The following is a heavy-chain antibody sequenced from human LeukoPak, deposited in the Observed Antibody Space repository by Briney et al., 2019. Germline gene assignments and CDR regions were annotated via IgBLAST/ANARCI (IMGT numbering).Heavy chain of an antibody. CDR3: ARLTKNDSGTYRFGKKKRGYMDV. CDR2: IYHSGNT. V-gene: IGHV4-4*02. Sequence: SGTLSLTCAVSGGSISSSNWWSWVRQPPGKGLEWIGEIYHSGNTNYNPSLKSRVTISVDKSKNQFSLKLSSVTAADTAVYYCARLTKNDSGTYRFGKKKRGYMDVWGKGTTVTISS. D-gene: IGHD3-10*01. J-gene: IGHJ6*03. CDR1: GGSISSSNW.